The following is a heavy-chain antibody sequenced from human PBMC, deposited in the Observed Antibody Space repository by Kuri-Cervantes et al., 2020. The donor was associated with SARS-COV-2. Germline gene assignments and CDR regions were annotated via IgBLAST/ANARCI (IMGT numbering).Heavy chain of an antibody. CDR2: MNPNSGNT. CDR1: GYTFTSYD. Sequence: ASVKVSCKASGYTFTSYDINWVRQATGQGLEWMGWMNPNSGNTGYAQKFQGRVTMTRNTSVSTAYMELSSLRSEDTAVYYCASSSWYYDFNPSPIYYFDYWGQGTLVTVSS. D-gene: IGHD3/OR15-3a*01. V-gene: IGHV1-8*02. CDR3: ASSSWYYDFNPSPIYYFDY. J-gene: IGHJ4*02.